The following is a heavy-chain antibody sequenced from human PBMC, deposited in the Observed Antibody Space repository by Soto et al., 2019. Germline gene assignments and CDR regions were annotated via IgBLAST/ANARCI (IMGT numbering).Heavy chain of an antibody. CDR1: GFTFSSYG. CDR2: ISYDGSNK. J-gene: IGHJ4*02. Sequence: GGSLRLSCAASGFTFSSYGMHWVRQAPGKGLEWVAVISYDGSNKYYADSVKGRFTISRDNSKNTLYLQMNSLRAEDTAVYYCAKGSYDYVWGSYRYPVDYWGQGTLVTVSS. CDR3: AKGSYDYVWGSYRYPVDY. V-gene: IGHV3-30*18. D-gene: IGHD3-16*02.